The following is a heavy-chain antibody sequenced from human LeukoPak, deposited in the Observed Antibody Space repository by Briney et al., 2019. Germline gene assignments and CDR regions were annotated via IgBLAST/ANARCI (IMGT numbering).Heavy chain of an antibody. D-gene: IGHD3-3*01. CDR3: ARQDTIFGVLVYWFDP. J-gene: IGHJ5*02. Sequence: GESLKISCKGSGYSFTSYWIGWVRQMPGKGLKWMGIIYPGDSDTRYSPSFQGQVTISADKSISTAYLQWSSLKASDTAMYYCARQDTIFGVLVYWFDPWGQGTLVTVSS. V-gene: IGHV5-51*01. CDR1: GYSFTSYW. CDR2: IYPGDSDT.